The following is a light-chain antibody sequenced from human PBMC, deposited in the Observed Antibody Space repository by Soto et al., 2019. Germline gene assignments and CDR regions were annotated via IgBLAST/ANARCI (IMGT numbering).Light chain of an antibody. J-gene: IGLJ1*01. CDR1: SSDVGGYKY. CDR2: DVS. CDR3: SSYTSSSTMV. V-gene: IGLV2-14*01. Sequence: QSVLTQPASVSGSPGQSITISCTGTSSDVGGYKYVSWYQQHPGEAPKLMIYDVSNRPSGVANRFSGSKSGNTASLTISGLEDEDEAYYYCSSYTSSSTMVFGAGTKLTVL.